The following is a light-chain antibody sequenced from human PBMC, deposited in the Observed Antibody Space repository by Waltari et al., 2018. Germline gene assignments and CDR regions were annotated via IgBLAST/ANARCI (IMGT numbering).Light chain of an antibody. CDR3: LQSSQWPYA. CDR1: QSLVQSDGNTF. CDR2: KVS. J-gene: IGKJ2*01. V-gene: IGKV2-30*02. Sequence: DVVMTQSPLSLAVTLGQPASISCWSSQSLVQSDGNTFLNWFHQRPGQSPRRLIYKVSNRESGVPDRLSGSGSGTDFTLKISRVEAEDVGIYYCLQSSQWPYAFGQGTKLEIK.